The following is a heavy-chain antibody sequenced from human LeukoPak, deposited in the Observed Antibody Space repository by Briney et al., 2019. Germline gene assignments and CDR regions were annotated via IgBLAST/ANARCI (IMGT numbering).Heavy chain of an antibody. CDR2: ISRDGSNK. V-gene: IGHV3-30*18. CDR3: AKAMYADYDSSDL. J-gene: IGHJ4*02. CDR1: GFTFSSYA. D-gene: IGHD3-22*01. Sequence: GGSLRLSCAASGFTFSSYAMSWVRQAPGKGLEWVAVISRDGSNKYYADSVKGRLTISRDNSKNTLYLQMNSLRGEDTAVYYCAKAMYADYDSSDLWGQGTLVTVSS.